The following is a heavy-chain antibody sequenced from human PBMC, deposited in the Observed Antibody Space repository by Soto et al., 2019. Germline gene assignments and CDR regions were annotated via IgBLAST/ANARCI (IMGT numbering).Heavy chain of an antibody. V-gene: IGHV4-59*08. J-gene: IGHJ6*02. CDR3: TYCNGYYYGTDA. D-gene: IGHD1-26*01. Sequence: SETRSIRSTVADGHSVSLGGSWIMQPPGKGLEWIGYIYYSGSTYYNPSLKGRVTISVDTSKNQFSLKLSSVTAADTAVYYCTYCNGYYYGTDAWVLGTPVSVS. CDR2: IYYSGST. CDR1: DGHSVSLG.